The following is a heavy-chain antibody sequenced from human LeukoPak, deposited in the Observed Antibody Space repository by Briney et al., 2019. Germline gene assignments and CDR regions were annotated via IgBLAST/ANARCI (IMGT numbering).Heavy chain of an antibody. CDR3: ATAHYCSSTNCYLGY. J-gene: IGHJ4*02. CDR2: ISGSGGRT. Sequence: PGGSLRLSCAASGFTFSSYGMSWVRQAPGKGLEWVSVISGSGGRTYYADSVKGRFTISRDNSKNMLYLQMNSLRDEDTAVYYCATAHYCSSTNCYLGYWGQGTLVTVSS. D-gene: IGHD2-2*01. CDR1: GFTFSSYG. V-gene: IGHV3-23*01.